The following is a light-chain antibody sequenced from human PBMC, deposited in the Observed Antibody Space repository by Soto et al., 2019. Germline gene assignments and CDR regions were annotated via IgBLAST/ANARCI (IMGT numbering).Light chain of an antibody. CDR1: QSVGSN. V-gene: IGKV3-15*01. J-gene: IGKJ4*01. CDR3: QQYHTWPLT. CDR2: DIS. Sequence: ETVMTQSPATLSLSPGERATLSCRASQSVGSNLAWYQQKPGQATRLLIYDISTRATGIPVGFSGSGSGTEFTLTICSLQPEDFVVYYCQQYHTWPLTFGGGTKVDIK.